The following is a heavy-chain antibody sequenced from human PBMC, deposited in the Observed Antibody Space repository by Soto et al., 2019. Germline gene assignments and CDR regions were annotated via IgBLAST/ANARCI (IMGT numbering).Heavy chain of an antibody. J-gene: IGHJ6*02. CDR2: IYSGGST. CDR3: ARDSPLLWFGELTYGMDV. D-gene: IGHD3-10*01. CDR1: GFTVSSNY. Sequence: GGSLRLSCAASGFTVSSNYMSWVRQAPGKGLEWVSVIYSGGSTYYADSVKGRFTISRDNSKNTLYLQMNSLRAEDTAVYYCARDSPLLWFGELTYGMDVWGQGTTVTVSS. V-gene: IGHV3-53*01.